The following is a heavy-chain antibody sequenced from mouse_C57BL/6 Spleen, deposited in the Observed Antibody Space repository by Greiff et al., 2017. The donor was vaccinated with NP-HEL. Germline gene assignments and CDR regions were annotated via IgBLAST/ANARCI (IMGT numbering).Heavy chain of an antibody. V-gene: IGHV1-52*01. Sequence: QVQLQQPGAELVRPGSSVKLSCKASGYTFTSYWMHWVKQRPIQGLEWIGNIDPSDSETHYNQKFKDKATLTVDKSSSTAYMQLSSLTSEDSAVYYCARSDGAYAMDYWGQGTSGTVSS. J-gene: IGHJ4*01. CDR2: IDPSDSET. CDR1: GYTFTSYW. CDR3: ARSDGAYAMDY. D-gene: IGHD1-1*02.